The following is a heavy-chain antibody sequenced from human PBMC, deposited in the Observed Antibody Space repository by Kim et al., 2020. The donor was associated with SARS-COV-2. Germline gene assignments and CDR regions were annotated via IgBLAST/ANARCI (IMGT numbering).Heavy chain of an antibody. CDR1: GGSFSGYY. J-gene: IGHJ5*02. CDR3: ARRGNWNYRFDP. CDR2: INHSGST. V-gene: IGHV4-34*01. Sequence: SETLSLTCAVYGGSFSGYYWSWIRQPPGKGLEWIGEINHSGSTNYNPSLKSRVTISVDTSKNQFSLKLSSVTAADTAVYYCARRGNWNYRFDPWGQGTLVTVSS. D-gene: IGHD1-7*01.